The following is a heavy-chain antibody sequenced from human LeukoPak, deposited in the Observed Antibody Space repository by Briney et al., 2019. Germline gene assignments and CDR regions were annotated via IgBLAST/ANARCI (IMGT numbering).Heavy chain of an antibody. CDR3: ARSYSSSWYPANAFDI. J-gene: IGHJ3*02. CDR2: IWYDGSNK. CDR1: GFTFSSYG. V-gene: IGHV3-33*01. D-gene: IGHD6-13*01. Sequence: GRSLRLSCAASGFTFSSYGMRWVRQAPGKGLEWVSFIWYDGSNKYHADSVKGRFTISRDNSKNTLYLQMNSLRAEDTAVYYCARSYSSSWYPANAFDIWGQGTMVTVSS.